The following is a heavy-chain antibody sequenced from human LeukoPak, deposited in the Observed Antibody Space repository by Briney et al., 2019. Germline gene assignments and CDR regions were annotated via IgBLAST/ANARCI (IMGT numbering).Heavy chain of an antibody. CDR3: AKLGGHPLHNYYVGV. J-gene: IGHJ6*03. V-gene: IGHV3-23*01. Sequence: GGSLRLSCAASGFTFSSYAMSWVRQAPGKGLEWVSGILDSGYSTYYANSVKGRFTISRANSNNTLYLQMNSLRAEDTAVYYCAKLGGHPLHNYYVGVWGKGTTVAVSS. CDR1: GFTFSSYA. CDR2: ILDSGYST. D-gene: IGHD3-16*01.